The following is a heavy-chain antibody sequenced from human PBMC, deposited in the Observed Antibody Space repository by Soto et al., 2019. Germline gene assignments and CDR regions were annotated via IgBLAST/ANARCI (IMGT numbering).Heavy chain of an antibody. V-gene: IGHV3-30*03. D-gene: IGHD2-15*01. J-gene: IGHJ3*02. CDR2: ISDDGSTE. CDR3: TREGRSCRFAFAI. Sequence: GGSLRLSCAASGFTFSSHGMPWVRQAPGKGLDWVAVISDDGSTEYYANSVKGRFTTSRDQSKNTLSLQMNSLRPDDTAVYFGTREGRSCRFAFAIWGQGTIVTVSS. CDR1: GFTFSSHG.